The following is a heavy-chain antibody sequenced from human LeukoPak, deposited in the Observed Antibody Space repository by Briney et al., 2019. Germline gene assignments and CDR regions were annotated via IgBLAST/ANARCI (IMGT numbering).Heavy chain of an antibody. Sequence: GGSLRLSCVASGFTFGKYWMSWVRQAPGKGLEWVANIKLDGSEKNYVDSVKGRFTISRDNAKNSLYLQMNSLRAEDTAVFYCARDQYDTWSRRGNFDSWGQGTLVIVSS. J-gene: IGHJ4*02. D-gene: IGHD3-3*01. CDR3: ARDQYDTWSRRGNFDS. V-gene: IGHV3-7*03. CDR2: IKLDGSEK. CDR1: GFTFGKYW.